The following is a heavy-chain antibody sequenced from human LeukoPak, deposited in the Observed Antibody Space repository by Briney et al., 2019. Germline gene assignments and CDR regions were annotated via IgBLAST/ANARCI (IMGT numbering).Heavy chain of an antibody. CDR1: GFTFSTYW. CDR2: IKSDGSST. Sequence: GGSLRLSCAAAGFTFSTYWMRWGRQVPPERLVWVSRIKSDGSSTDYAASVKGRFSMSRDNAKNMLFLQMDSLRAEDTAVYYCGRYTTTAVSHGMDVWGKAPTVIVSA. V-gene: IGHV3-74*01. D-gene: IGHD4-17*01. J-gene: IGHJ6*04. CDR3: GRYTTTAVSHGMDV.